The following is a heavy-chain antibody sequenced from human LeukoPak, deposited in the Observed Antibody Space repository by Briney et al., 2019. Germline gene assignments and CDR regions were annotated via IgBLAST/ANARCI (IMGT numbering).Heavy chain of an antibody. Sequence: ASVTVSCKASGYTFTVYYMHWVRQAPGQGLEWMGWINPNSGGTNYAQKFQGRVTMTRDTSISTAYMELSRLRSDDTAVYYCARDHGDLFYYFDYWGQGTLVTVSS. D-gene: IGHD4-17*01. CDR2: INPNSGGT. J-gene: IGHJ4*02. CDR1: GYTFTVYY. V-gene: IGHV1-2*02. CDR3: ARDHGDLFYYFDY.